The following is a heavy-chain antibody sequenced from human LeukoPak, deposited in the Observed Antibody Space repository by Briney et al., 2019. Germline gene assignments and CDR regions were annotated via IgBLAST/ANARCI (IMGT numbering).Heavy chain of an antibody. V-gene: IGHV1-69*06. Sequence: ASVKVSCKASGGIFSSYAISWVRQAPGQGLEWMGGIIPIFGTANYAQKFQGRVTITADKSTSTAYMELSSLRSEDTAVYYCARNSGVWSTNFDYWGQGTLVTVSS. J-gene: IGHJ4*02. D-gene: IGHD3-10*01. CDR3: ARNSGVWSTNFDY. CDR1: GGIFSSYA. CDR2: IIPIFGTA.